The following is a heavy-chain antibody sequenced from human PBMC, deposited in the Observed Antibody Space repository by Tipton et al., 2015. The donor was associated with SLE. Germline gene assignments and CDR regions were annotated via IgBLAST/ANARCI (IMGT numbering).Heavy chain of an antibody. J-gene: IGHJ4*02. CDR2: THYSQGT. Sequence: TLSLTCTVSGGSISSHYWGWIRQPPGKGLEWIGFTHYSQGTHYNPSLKSRLSIWLDTSKNQFSLRLTSVIAADTAVYYCARGGIGGDFDYWGQGTLVTVSS. CDR1: GGSISSHY. CDR3: ARGGIGGDFDY. V-gene: IGHV4-59*11. D-gene: IGHD2-21*01.